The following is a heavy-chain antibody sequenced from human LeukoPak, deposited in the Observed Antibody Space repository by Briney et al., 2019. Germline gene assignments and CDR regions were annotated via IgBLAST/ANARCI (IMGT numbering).Heavy chain of an antibody. J-gene: IGHJ6*02. CDR1: GGSINSYY. Sequence: SETLSLTCTVSGGSINSYYWSWIRQPPGKGLEWIGYIYYSGSTNYNPSLKSRVTISVDTSKNQFSLKLSSVTAADTAVYYCARTMITMVRGVIYYYGMDVWGQGTTVTVSS. D-gene: IGHD3-10*01. CDR2: IYYSGST. CDR3: ARTMITMVRGVIYYYGMDV. V-gene: IGHV4-59*01.